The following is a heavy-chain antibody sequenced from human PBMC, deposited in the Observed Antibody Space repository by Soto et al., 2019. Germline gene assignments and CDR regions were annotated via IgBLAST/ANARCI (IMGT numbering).Heavy chain of an antibody. CDR3: AKDRQYDSSGSIDY. V-gene: IGHV3-30*18. J-gene: IGHJ4*02. CDR2: IPYDGTKK. Sequence: QVQLVESGGGVVQPGRSLRLSCAASGFTFSSFGIHWVRQAPGKGLEWVAVIPYDGTKKTYADSVKGRFTISRDNSKNTVYLQMDSLRADDTAVYYCAKDRQYDSSGSIDYWGQGTLVSVSS. D-gene: IGHD3-22*01. CDR1: GFTFSSFG.